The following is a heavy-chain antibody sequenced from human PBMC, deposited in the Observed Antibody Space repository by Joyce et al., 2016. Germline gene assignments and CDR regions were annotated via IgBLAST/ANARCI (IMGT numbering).Heavy chain of an antibody. Sequence: QVQVQQWGTELLKPSEPLSLTCRVYGGFFSNSDWSWIRQSPGKGLEWIGEIGQSGSTNYNPALKRRATISVDTSKNKFALRLSSVTAADTAVYYCARVFGLQNSYYYYMDVWGEGTTATVS. CDR1: GGFFSNSD. D-gene: IGHD5-24*01. CDR3: ARVFGLQNSYYYYMDV. J-gene: IGHJ6*03. CDR2: IGQSGST. V-gene: IGHV4-34*01.